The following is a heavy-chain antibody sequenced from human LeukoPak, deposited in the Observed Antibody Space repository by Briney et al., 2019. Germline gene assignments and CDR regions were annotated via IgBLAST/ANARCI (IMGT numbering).Heavy chain of an antibody. CDR1: GFTFSSYS. Sequence: GGSLRLSCAASGFTFSSYSMNWVPEAPGEGLEWVSSISSSSSYIYYAHTVKGRFTISRDNAKNSLYLQMNSLRAEDTAVYYCASRLYGSVSYYNVGYWGQGTLVTVSS. CDR2: ISSSSSYI. J-gene: IGHJ4*02. V-gene: IGHV3-21*01. CDR3: ASRLYGSVSYYNVGY. D-gene: IGHD3-10*01.